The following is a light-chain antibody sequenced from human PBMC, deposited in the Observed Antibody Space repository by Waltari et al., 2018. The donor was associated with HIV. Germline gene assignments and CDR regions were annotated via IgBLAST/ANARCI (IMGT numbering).Light chain of an antibody. CDR1: SSNIGSYY. J-gene: IGLJ2*01. V-gene: IGLV1-47*01. Sequence: QSVLTQPPSASGTPGQRVTISCSGSSSNIGSYYVYWYQQLPGTAPKLLTYSNNQRPSGVPDRFSGSKSGTSASLAISGLRSEDEADYYCAAWTDRLSGVVFGGGTKLSVL. CDR2: SNN. CDR3: AAWTDRLSGVV.